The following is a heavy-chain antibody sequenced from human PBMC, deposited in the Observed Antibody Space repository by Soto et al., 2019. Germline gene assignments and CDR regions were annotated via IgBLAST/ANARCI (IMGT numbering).Heavy chain of an antibody. CDR2: IIPFFDTA. Sequence: SVKVSCKASGDTFSSYAISWVRQAPGQGLEWMGGIIPFFDTANYAQQFQGRVTITADESTSTAYMELSSLRSEDTAVYYCARHDCIRSSCYYYYYYVMDVWGQ. CDR3: ARHDCIRSSCYYYYYYVMDV. CDR1: GDTFSSYA. V-gene: IGHV1-69*13. D-gene: IGHD2-2*01. J-gene: IGHJ6*02.